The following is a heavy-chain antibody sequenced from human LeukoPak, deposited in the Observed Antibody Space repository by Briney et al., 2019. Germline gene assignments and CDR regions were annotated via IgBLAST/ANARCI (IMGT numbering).Heavy chain of an antibody. V-gene: IGHV3-48*04. CDR3: AELGITMIGGV. D-gene: IGHD3-10*02. CDR2: ITYNSGTI. J-gene: IGHJ6*04. CDR1: GFTFSSYS. Sequence: GGSLRLSCAPSGFTFSSYSMNWARQAPGRGREWVSYITYNSGTIYYTDSVKGRFTITRDNAKNSLYLQMNSLRAEDTAVYYCAELGITMIGGVWGKGTTVTISS.